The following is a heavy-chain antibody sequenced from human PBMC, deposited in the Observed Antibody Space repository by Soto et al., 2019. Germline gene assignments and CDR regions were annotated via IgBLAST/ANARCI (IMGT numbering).Heavy chain of an antibody. CDR2: IIPIFGTA. J-gene: IGHJ4*02. V-gene: IGHV1-69*06. CDR1: GYTFSSYA. D-gene: IGHD3-3*01. Sequence: SVKVSCKASGYTFSSYAISWVRQAPGQGLEWMGGIIPIFGTANYAQKFQGRVTITADKSTSTAYMELSSLRSEDTAVYYCATVWSGYYTKGGYWGQGTLVTVSS. CDR3: ATVWSGYYTKGGY.